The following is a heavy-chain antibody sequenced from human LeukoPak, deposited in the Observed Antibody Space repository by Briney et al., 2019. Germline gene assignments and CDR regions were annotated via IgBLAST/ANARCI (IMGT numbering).Heavy chain of an antibody. J-gene: IGHJ4*02. Sequence: SVKVSCKASGGTFGSYAISWVRQAPGQGLEWMGGVIPMFATANYAPKFQDRVTFTADESTSTAYMGLRSLRSEDTAVYHCARGLHGDYGYFDYWGQGTLVTVSS. CDR3: ARGLHGDYGYFDY. CDR2: VIPMFATA. CDR1: GGTFGSYA. D-gene: IGHD4-17*01. V-gene: IGHV1-69*13.